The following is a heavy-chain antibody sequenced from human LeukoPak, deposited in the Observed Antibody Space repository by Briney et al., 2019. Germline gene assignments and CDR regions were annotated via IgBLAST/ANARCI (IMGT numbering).Heavy chain of an antibody. J-gene: IGHJ6*03. V-gene: IGHV1-2*02. D-gene: IGHD3-10*01. Sequence: GASVKVSCKASGYTFTGYYMHWVRQAHGQGLEWMGWINPNSGGTNYAQKFQGRVTMTWDTSISTAYMELSRLRSDDTAVYYCARGAMVRGVIIGPYYYYYMDVWGKGTTVTVSS. CDR2: INPNSGGT. CDR1: GYTFTGYY. CDR3: ARGAMVRGVIIGPYYYYYMDV.